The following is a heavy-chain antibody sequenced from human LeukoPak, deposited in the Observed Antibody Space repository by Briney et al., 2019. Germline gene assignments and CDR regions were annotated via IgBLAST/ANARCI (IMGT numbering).Heavy chain of an antibody. Sequence: SETLSLTCAVYGGSFRNYYWSWIRQPPGKGLEWIGEINHSGSTKYNPSLKSRVTISVDRSKNQFSLKVSSVTTADTAVYYCARNRPGTYGMDVWGQGTTVTVSS. CDR2: INHSGST. CDR1: GGSFRNYY. J-gene: IGHJ6*02. CDR3: ARNRPGTYGMDV. V-gene: IGHV4-34*01. D-gene: IGHD1-1*01.